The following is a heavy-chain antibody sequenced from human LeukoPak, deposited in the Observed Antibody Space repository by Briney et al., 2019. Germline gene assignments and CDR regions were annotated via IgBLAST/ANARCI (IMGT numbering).Heavy chain of an antibody. CDR1: GGSIRGYY. Sequence: SETLSLTCTVSGGSIRGYYWSWIRQPPGKGLEWIGYIYYSGSTNYNPSLKSRVTISVDMSKNQFSLKLSSVTAADTAVYCCARAWGDSSSWYAEPNAFDIWGQGTMVTVSS. CDR3: ARAWGDSSSWYAEPNAFDI. D-gene: IGHD6-13*01. V-gene: IGHV4-59*01. J-gene: IGHJ3*02. CDR2: IYYSGST.